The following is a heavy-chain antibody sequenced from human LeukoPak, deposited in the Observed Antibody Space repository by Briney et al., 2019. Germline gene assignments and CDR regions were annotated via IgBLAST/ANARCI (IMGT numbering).Heavy chain of an antibody. J-gene: IGHJ4*02. CDR2: VSYDGSYK. CDR3: AREGYSGYVLDY. Sequence: PGGSLRLSCAAAGFTFSKFAMHWVRQALGKGLEWVAVVSYDGSYKYYADSVKGRFTISRDNSKNTLYLQMNSLRAEDTAVYYCAREGYSGYVLDYWGQGTLVTVSS. D-gene: IGHD5-12*01. CDR1: GFTFSKFA. V-gene: IGHV3-30*04.